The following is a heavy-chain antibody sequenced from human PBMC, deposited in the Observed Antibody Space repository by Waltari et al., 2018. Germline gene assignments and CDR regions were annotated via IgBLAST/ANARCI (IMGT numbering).Heavy chain of an antibody. J-gene: IGHJ6*03. CDR2: INHSGST. V-gene: IGHV4-34*01. D-gene: IGHD3-10*01. Sequence: QVQLQQWGAGLLKPSETLSLTCAVYGGSFSGYYWSWIRQPPGKGLEWIGDINHSGSTNYNPSLKSRVTISVDTSKNQFSLKLSSVTAADTAVYYCARAQGSGSYYYYYYMDVWGKGTTVTISS. CDR1: GGSFSGYY. CDR3: ARAQGSGSYYYYYYMDV.